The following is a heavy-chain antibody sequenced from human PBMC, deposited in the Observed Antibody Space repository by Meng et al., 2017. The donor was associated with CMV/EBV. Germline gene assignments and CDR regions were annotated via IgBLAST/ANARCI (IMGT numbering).Heavy chain of an antibody. D-gene: IGHD3-22*01. CDR1: GFTLSSYA. J-gene: IGHJ6*02. CDR2: ISYDGSNK. CDR3: ARDRITMIVRGVYGMDV. V-gene: IGHV3-30*04. Sequence: GGSLRLSCAASGFTLSSYAMHWVRQAPGKGLEWVAVISYDGSNKYYADSVKGRFTISRDNSKNTLYLQMNSLRAEDTAVYYCARDRITMIVRGVYGMDVWGQGTTVTVSS.